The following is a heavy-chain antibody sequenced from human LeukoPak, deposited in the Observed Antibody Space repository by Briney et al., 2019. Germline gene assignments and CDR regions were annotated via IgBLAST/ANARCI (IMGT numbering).Heavy chain of an antibody. CDR3: ARGLSYAVAYGDY. J-gene: IGHJ4*02. V-gene: IGHV3-74*01. Sequence: PGGSLRLSCAPSGLIFSDYWFHWVRQTPGQGLVWVAAINRDGTGTSHADSVRGRFTVSRDNAKNTLYLQLNSLRADDTAVYYCARGLSYAVAYGDYWGQGTLVTVSS. CDR2: INRDGTGT. D-gene: IGHD6-19*01. CDR1: GLIFSDYW.